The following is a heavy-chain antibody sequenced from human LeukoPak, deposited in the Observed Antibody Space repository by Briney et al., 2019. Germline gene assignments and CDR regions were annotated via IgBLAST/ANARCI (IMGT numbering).Heavy chain of an antibody. CDR3: LRDVIR. CDR1: GFTFSTYW. V-gene: IGHV3-74*01. D-gene: IGHD2/OR15-2a*01. CDR2: ISTDGRST. Sequence: PGGSLRLSCAASGFTFSTYWMHWVRQAPGKGLVWVLRISTDGRSTSYADSVRGRFTISRDNARNTLYLQMNSLRAEDTAVYYCLRDVIRRDQGTLVTVSS. J-gene: IGHJ4*02.